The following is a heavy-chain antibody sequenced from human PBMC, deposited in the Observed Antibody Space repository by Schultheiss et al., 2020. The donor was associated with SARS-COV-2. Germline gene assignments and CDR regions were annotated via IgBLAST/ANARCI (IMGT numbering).Heavy chain of an antibody. D-gene: IGHD3-16*01. Sequence: GGSLRLSCAASGFTFSRYSMNWVRQAPGKGLEWVSPISSSRSYRYYADSVKGRFTISRDNSKNTLYLQMNSLRAEDTAVYYCARGSPLWTRTGCVDIWGQGTMVTVSS. CDR1: GFTFSRYS. V-gene: IGHV3-21*01. CDR2: ISSSRSYR. CDR3: ARGSPLWTRTGCVDI. J-gene: IGHJ3*02.